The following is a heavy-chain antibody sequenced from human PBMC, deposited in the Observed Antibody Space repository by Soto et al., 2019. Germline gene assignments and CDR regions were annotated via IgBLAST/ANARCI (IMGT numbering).Heavy chain of an antibody. D-gene: IGHD6-19*01. Sequence: SETLSLTCTVSGGSISSSSYYWGWIRQPPGKGLEWIGSIYYSGSTYYNPSLKSRVTISVDTSKNQFSLKLSSVTAADTAVYYCASYSSGWYAYWGQGTLVTV. J-gene: IGHJ4*02. CDR1: GGSISSSSYY. V-gene: IGHV4-39*01. CDR2: IYYSGST. CDR3: ASYSSGWYAY.